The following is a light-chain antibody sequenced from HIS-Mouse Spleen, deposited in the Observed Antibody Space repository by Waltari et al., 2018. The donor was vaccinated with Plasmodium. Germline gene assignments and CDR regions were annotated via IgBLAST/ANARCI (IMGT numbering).Light chain of an antibody. J-gene: IGLJ2*01. CDR3: CSYAGSSTFVV. Sequence: QSALTQPASVSGSPGQSITISCTGTSSGFGSYNLVSWYQQHPGKAPKLMIYEVSKRPSGVSNRFSGSKSGTTASLTISGLQAEDEADYYCCSYAGSSTFVVFGGGTKLTVL. CDR2: EVS. V-gene: IGLV2-23*02. CDR1: SSGFGSYNL.